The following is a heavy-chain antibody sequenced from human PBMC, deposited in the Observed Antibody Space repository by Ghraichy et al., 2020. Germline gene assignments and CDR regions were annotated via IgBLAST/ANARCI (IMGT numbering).Heavy chain of an antibody. CDR1: GLTFSNFW. V-gene: IGHV3-7*01. CDR2: IKQDGSTK. CDR3: ATDKTYQKNKLYYDRFDL. J-gene: IGHJ4*02. D-gene: IGHD3-22*01. Sequence: GGSLRLSCAASGLTFSNFWMTWVRQAPGKGLEWVANIKQDGSTKHYVDSVKGRFTISRDNAKNSVYLQMDSLRAEDSAVYYCATDKTYQKNKLYYDRFDLWGQGTLVTVSS.